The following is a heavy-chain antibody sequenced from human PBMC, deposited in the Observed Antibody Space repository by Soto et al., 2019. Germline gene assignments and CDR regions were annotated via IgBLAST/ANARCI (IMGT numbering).Heavy chain of an antibody. CDR3: ARLGGWGHCSNTRCYTFDY. V-gene: IGHV5-51*01. CDR2: IYPGDSDT. J-gene: IGHJ4*02. CDR1: GYSFIIYW. D-gene: IGHD2-2*02. Sequence: PGESLKISCKGSGYSFIIYWIGWVRQRPGKGLEWMGIIYPGDSDTRYSPSFQGQVTISADKSISTAYLQWSSLKASDTAMYYCARLGGWGHCSNTRCYTFDYWGQGTPVTVSS.